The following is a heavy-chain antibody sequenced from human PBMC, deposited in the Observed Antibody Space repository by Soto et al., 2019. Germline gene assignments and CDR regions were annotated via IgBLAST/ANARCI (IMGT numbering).Heavy chain of an antibody. J-gene: IGHJ4*02. Sequence: GGSLRLSCAASGFTFDDYAMHWVRQAPGKGLEWVSGISWNSGSIGYADSVKGRFTISRDNAKNSLYLQMNSLRAEDTALYYCAKDKYSSRFYFDYWGQGTLVTVSS. CDR2: ISWNSGSI. V-gene: IGHV3-9*01. D-gene: IGHD6-19*01. CDR3: AKDKYSSRFYFDY. CDR1: GFTFDDYA.